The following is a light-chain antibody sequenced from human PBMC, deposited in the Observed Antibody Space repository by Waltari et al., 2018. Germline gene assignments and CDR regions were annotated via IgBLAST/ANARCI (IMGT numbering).Light chain of an antibody. CDR2: GAS. CDR1: QSVNTD. V-gene: IGKV3-15*01. CDR3: QQYNTWPSVT. J-gene: IGKJ5*01. Sequence: EMVMTQSPASLSVSPGEPATLSCRASQSVNTDLAWYQQKPGQAPRLFIYGASTRTTDVPARFSGSGSGTEFTLTISSLQSEDFAVYYCQQYNTWPSVTFGQGTRLQIK.